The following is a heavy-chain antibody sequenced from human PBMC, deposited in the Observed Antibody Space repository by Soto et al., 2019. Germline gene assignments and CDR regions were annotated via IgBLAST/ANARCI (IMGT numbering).Heavy chain of an antibody. Sequence: GGSLRLSCAASGFTFSSYGMHWVRQAPGKGLEWVAVIWYDGSNKYYADSVKGRFTISRDNSKNTLYLQMNSLRAEDTAVYYCARDKQQLVPAPFLDYWGQGTLVTVSS. CDR2: IWYDGSNK. J-gene: IGHJ4*02. CDR1: GFTFSSYG. V-gene: IGHV3-33*01. D-gene: IGHD6-13*01. CDR3: ARDKQQLVPAPFLDY.